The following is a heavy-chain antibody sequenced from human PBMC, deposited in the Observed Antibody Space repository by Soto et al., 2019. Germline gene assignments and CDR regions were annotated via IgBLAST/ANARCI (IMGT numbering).Heavy chain of an antibody. V-gene: IGHV4-34*01. CDR3: ARVDDY. CDR2: INHRGST. Sequence: QVQLQQWGAGLLKPSETLSLTCAVYGGTFSGYYWGWIRQPPGEGLEWIGEINHRGSTNYSPSLKSRVTQSVDKSKNQFSLMLSSVTAADTAIYYCARVDDYWGQGMLVTVSS. J-gene: IGHJ4*02. CDR1: GGTFSGYY.